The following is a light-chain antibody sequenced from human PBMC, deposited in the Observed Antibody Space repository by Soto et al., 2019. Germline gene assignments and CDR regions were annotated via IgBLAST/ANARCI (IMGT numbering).Light chain of an antibody. J-gene: IGLJ3*02. V-gene: IGLV1-40*01. CDR1: SSNIGAVYD. CDR3: QSYDSSLSGWM. Sequence: QSVLTQPPSVSGAPGQRVTISCTGSSSNIGAVYDVHWYQQLPGTAPKLLIYGNSNRPSGVPDRFSGSKSGTSASLAITGLHAEDEADYYCQSYDSSLSGWMFGGGTKLTVL. CDR2: GNS.